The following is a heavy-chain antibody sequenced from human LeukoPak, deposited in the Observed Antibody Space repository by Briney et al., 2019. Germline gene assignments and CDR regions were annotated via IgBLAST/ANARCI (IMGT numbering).Heavy chain of an antibody. CDR2: LDYSGST. CDR3: ARRHVEYSSSSDPYYFDY. Sequence: SETLSLTCTVSGYSISGGYYGTWIRQPPGKGLEWIGYLDYSGSTNYNPSLKGRGTISVDTSKNQFSLKVSSVTAADTAVYYCARRHVEYSSSSDPYYFDYWGQGTLVTVSS. J-gene: IGHJ4*02. V-gene: IGHV4-61*08. CDR1: GYSISGGYY. D-gene: IGHD6-6*01.